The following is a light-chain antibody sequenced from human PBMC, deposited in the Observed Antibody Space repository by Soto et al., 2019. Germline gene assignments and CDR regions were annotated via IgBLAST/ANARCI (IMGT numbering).Light chain of an antibody. V-gene: IGLV2-23*02. CDR3: CSYAGSSTLYV. J-gene: IGLJ1*01. Sequence: QSVLTQPASVSGSPGQSITISCAGTSSDVGSYNLVSWYQQHPDKAHKLMIYEVSKRPSGVSNRFSGSKSGNTASLTSCGLQAEDEADYYCCSYAGSSTLYVFGTGTKVTVL. CDR1: SSDVGSYNL. CDR2: EVS.